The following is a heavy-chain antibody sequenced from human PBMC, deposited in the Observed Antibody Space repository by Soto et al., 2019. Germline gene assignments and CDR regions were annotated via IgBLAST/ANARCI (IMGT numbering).Heavy chain of an antibody. CDR1: GFTFSSYG. CDR2: IWYDGSNK. J-gene: IGHJ4*02. CDR3: ARGRPEAHDY. Sequence: QVQLVESGGGVVQPGRSLRLSCAASGFTFSSYGMHWVRQAPGKGLEWVAVIWYDGSNKYYADSVKGRFTISRDNSKNRLYLQMNSLRAEDTAVYYCARGRPEAHDYWGQGTLVTVSS. V-gene: IGHV3-33*01.